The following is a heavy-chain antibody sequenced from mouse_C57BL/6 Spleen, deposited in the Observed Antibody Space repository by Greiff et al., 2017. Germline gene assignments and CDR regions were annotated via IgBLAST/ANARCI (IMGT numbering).Heavy chain of an antibody. CDR1: GYSFTDYN. CDR2: INPNYGTT. J-gene: IGHJ1*03. Sequence: QLQESGPELVKPGASVKISCKASGYSFTDYNMNWVKQSNGKSLEWIGVINPNYGTTSYNQKFKGKATLTVDQSSSTAYMQLNSLTSEDSAVYYCAKGYGSSYEWYFDVWGTGTTVTVSS. V-gene: IGHV1-39*01. CDR3: AKGYGSSYEWYFDV. D-gene: IGHD1-1*01.